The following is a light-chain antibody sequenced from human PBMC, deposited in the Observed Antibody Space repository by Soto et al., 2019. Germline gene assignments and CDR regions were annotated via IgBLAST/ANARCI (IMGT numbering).Light chain of an antibody. V-gene: IGLV2-8*01. Sequence: QSVLTQPPSASGSPGQSVTISCTGTSSDVGGYNYVSWYQQHPGKAPKLMISEVSKRPSGVPDRFSGSKSGNTASLTVCGLKAEDEADYYCSSFAGNNNLVFGGGTKLTVL. CDR2: EVS. CDR1: SSDVGGYNY. J-gene: IGLJ2*01. CDR3: SSFAGNNNLV.